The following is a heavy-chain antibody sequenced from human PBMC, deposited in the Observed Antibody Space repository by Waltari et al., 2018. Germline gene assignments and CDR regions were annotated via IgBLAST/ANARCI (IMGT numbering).Heavy chain of an antibody. V-gene: IGHV3-48*02. J-gene: IGHJ4*02. CDR2: IRASSSVM. CDR3: VRAWDGNSYGYGY. Sequence: EVHLVESGGALTQPGGSLRLSCAASGFTLSSCNMNWVRQAPGKGLEWVAYIRASSSVMFYADSVKGRFTVSRDNAKSSLYLQMNNLRDEDTAVYYCVRAWDGNSYGYGYWGQGTLVTVSS. CDR1: GFTLSSCN. D-gene: IGHD5-18*01.